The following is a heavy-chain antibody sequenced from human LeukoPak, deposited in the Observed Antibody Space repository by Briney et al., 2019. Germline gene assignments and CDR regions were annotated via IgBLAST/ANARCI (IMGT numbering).Heavy chain of an antibody. CDR2: ITYSRTT. Sequence: GGSLRLSCAASGFTVSTYATSWVRQAPGKGLEWVSTITYSRTTYYADSVKGRFTISRDNSKNTLYLQMNSLRAADTAVYYCARVPIPSGIIDFDYWGQGTLVTVSS. CDR3: ARVPIPSGIIDFDY. D-gene: IGHD2-2*02. V-gene: IGHV3-23*01. J-gene: IGHJ4*02. CDR1: GFTVSTYA.